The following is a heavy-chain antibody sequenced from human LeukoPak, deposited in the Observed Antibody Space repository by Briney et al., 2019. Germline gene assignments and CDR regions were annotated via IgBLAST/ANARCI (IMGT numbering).Heavy chain of an antibody. CDR3: ARHEGGYCSSTSCYAMDWFDP. CDR1: GYSFTSYW. V-gene: IGHV5-51*01. D-gene: IGHD2-2*01. J-gene: IGHJ5*02. CDR2: IYPGDSAT. Sequence: GESLKISWKGSGYSFTSYWIGWVRQMPGKGLELMGIIYPGDSATRYSQSFQGQVTISADKSISTAYLQWSSLKASDTAMYYCARHEGGYCSSTSCYAMDWFDPWGQGTLVTVSS.